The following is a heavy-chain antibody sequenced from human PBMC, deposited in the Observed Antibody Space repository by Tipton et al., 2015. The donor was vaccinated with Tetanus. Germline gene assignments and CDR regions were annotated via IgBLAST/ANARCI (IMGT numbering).Heavy chain of an antibody. D-gene: IGHD6-6*01. CDR2: IFPDDSDT. V-gene: IGHV5-51*01. CDR1: GYSFTSHW. J-gene: IGHJ4*02. CDR3: ARMYSTSSPFDH. Sequence: QLVQSGADVKKPGESLKISCKASGYSFTSHWIGWVRQMPGKGLEWMGMIFPDDSDTRYSPSFQGHVTFSVDKSTSTVYLQWSSLKASDTAMYFCARMYSTSSPFDHWGQGPLVAVSS.